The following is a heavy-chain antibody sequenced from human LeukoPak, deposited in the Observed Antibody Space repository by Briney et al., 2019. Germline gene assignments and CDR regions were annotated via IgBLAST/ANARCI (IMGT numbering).Heavy chain of an antibody. Sequence: PSETLSLTCAVSGASISSGGYSWGWIRQPPGKGLEWIGYIYHSGSTYYNPSLKSRVTISVDRSKNQFSLKLSSVTAADTAVYYCASYGEDDAFDIWGQGTMVTVSS. J-gene: IGHJ3*02. CDR2: IYHSGST. CDR1: GASISSGGYS. CDR3: ASYGEDDAFDI. V-gene: IGHV4-30-2*01. D-gene: IGHD4-17*01.